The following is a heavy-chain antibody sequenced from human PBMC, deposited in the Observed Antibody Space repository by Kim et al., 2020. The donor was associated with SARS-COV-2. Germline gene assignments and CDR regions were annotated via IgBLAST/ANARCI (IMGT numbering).Heavy chain of an antibody. J-gene: IGHJ5*01. CDR2: THHSGNT. V-gene: IGHV4-4*02. CDR3: AGYPVDSDSFWFYS. D-gene: IGHD3-22*01. Sequence: SETLSLTCTVSGGSISSSNWWNWVRQPPGMGLEWIGETHHSGNTYYNPSLKSRVIISIDKSKNQFSLNLSSVTAADTAVYYCAGYPVDSDSFWFYSWGQGTLVTVPS. CDR1: GGSISSSNW.